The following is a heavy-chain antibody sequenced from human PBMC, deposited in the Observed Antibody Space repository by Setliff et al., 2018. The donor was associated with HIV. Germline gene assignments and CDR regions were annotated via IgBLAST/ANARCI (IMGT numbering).Heavy chain of an antibody. D-gene: IGHD2-2*01. CDR3: ARRRGYCTSTSCSDAFDI. V-gene: IGHV5-51*01. Sequence: GESLKISCKGSAYTFTSYWIAWLRQMPGKGLECMGIIYPGDSDTRYSPSFQGQVTVSVDKSISTAYLHWSSLRASDTAMFYCARRRGYCTSTSCSDAFDIWGQGTVVTV. J-gene: IGHJ3*02. CDR2: IYPGDSDT. CDR1: AYTFTSYW.